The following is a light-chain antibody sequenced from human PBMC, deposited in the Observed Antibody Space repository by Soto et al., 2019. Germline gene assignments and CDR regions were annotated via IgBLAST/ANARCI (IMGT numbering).Light chain of an antibody. CDR1: SSDVGAYNY. Sequence: QSALTQPPSASGSPGQSVTISCTGTSSDVGAYNYVSWYQQHPGKAPKLMIYDVSKRPSGVPDRFSGSKSGNTASLTVSGLQAEDEADYCCSSHAGSSIGVFGGGTKLTAL. CDR2: DVS. J-gene: IGLJ3*02. V-gene: IGLV2-8*01. CDR3: SSHAGSSIGV.